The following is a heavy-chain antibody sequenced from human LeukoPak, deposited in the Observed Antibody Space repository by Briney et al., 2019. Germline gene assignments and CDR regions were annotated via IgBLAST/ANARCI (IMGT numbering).Heavy chain of an antibody. CDR1: GFTFSSYW. CDR3: ARIHAPFAVRGYSGYDHPFDY. CDR2: IKQDGSEK. V-gene: IGHV3-7*01. J-gene: IGHJ4*02. D-gene: IGHD5-12*01. Sequence: PGGSLRLSCAASGFTFSSYWMSWVRQAPGKGLEWVANIKQDGSEKYYVDSVKGRFTISRDSAKNSLYLQMNSLRAEDTAVYYCARIHAPFAVRGYSGYDHPFDYWGQGTLVTVSS.